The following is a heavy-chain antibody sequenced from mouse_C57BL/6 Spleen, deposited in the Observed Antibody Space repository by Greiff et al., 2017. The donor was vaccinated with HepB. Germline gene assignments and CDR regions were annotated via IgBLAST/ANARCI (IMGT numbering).Heavy chain of an antibody. D-gene: IGHD2-4*01. CDR3: ARTVYEYDVGYAMDY. Sequence: QVQLQQPGAELVRPGSSVKLSCKASGYTFTSYWMHWVKQRPIQGLEWIGNIDPSDSETHYNQKFKDKATLTVDKSSSTAYMQLSSLTSEDSAVYYCARTVYEYDVGYAMDYWGQGTSVTVSS. CDR1: GYTFTSYW. CDR2: IDPSDSET. V-gene: IGHV1-52*01. J-gene: IGHJ4*01.